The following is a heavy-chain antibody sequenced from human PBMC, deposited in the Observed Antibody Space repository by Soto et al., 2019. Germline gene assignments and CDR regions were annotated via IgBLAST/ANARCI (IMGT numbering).Heavy chain of an antibody. CDR1: GYTFTGYY. V-gene: IGHV1-2*02. CDR3: ARRGSYYYYYGMDV. CDR2: INPNSGGT. Sequence: ASVKVSGKASGYTFTGYYMHWVRQAPGQGLEWMGWINPNSGGTNYAQKFQGRVTMTRDESTSTAYMELSSLRSEDTAVYYCARRGSYYYYYGMDVWGQGTTVTVSS. J-gene: IGHJ6*02. D-gene: IGHD1-26*01.